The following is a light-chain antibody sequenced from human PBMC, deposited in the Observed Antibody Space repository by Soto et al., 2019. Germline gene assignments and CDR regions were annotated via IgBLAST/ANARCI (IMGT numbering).Light chain of an antibody. V-gene: IGKV3-11*01. J-gene: IGKJ4*01. CDR1: QTVSSS. CDR2: EAS. CDR3: QQHINWPLT. Sequence: EIVLTQSPPTLSLSPGERATLSCRASQTVSSSLAWYQQKPGQAPRLLIYEASNRATGIPARFSGSGSGADFTLTISSLEPEDFALYYCQQHINWPLTFGGGTKVEIK.